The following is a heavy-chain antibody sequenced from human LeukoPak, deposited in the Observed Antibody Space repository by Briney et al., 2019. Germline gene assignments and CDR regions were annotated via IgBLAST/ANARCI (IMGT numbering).Heavy chain of an antibody. CDR3: ARDHNSYGSDY. J-gene: IGHJ4*02. V-gene: IGHV4-59*12. CDR2: IYYSGST. Sequence: SETLSLTCTVSGGSISSYYWSWIRQPPGKGLEWIGYIYYSGSTNYNPSLKSRVTISVDTSKNQFSLKLSSVTAADTAVYYCARDHNSYGSDYWGQGTLVTVSS. CDR1: GGSISSYY. D-gene: IGHD5-18*01.